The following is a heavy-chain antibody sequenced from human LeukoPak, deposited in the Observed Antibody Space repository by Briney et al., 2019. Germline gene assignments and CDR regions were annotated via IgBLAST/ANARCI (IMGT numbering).Heavy chain of an antibody. V-gene: IGHV1-18*04. CDR3: ARGFLVVAATLLDY. J-gene: IGHJ4*02. CDR2: ISGYNGNT. Sequence: ASMKVSCKASGYSFTSYGISWVRQAPGQGLEWMGWISGYNGNTKYAQNLQGRVTMTTDTSTSTAYMELRSLRADDTAVYYCARGFLVVAATLLDYWGQGTLVTVSS. D-gene: IGHD2-15*01. CDR1: GYSFTSYG.